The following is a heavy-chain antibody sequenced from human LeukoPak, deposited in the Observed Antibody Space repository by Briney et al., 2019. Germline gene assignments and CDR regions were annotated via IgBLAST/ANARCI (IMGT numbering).Heavy chain of an antibody. CDR1: GYTFTSNY. V-gene: IGHV1-69*13. D-gene: IGHD7-27*01. J-gene: IGHJ4*02. CDR3: ARDVNWGFDY. CDR2: IIPIFGTA. Sequence: GASVKVSCKASGYTFTSNYIHWVRQAPGQGLEWMGGIIPIFGTANYAQKFQGRVTITADESTSTAYMELSSLRSEDTAVYYCARDVNWGFDYWGQGTLVTVSS.